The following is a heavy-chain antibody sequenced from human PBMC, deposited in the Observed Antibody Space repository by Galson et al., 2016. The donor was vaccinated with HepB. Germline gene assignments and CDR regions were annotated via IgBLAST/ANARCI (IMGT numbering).Heavy chain of an antibody. D-gene: IGHD6-19*01. CDR1: GDTFSNYG. Sequence: SVKVSCKASGDTFSNYGFNWVRQAPGLGLEWVGGIIPFLGTTDYPQKFQGRVTITANESTSTAYRELSSLRSEDTAVYYCAGQWLARTYYVQYWGQGTLVTVSS. J-gene: IGHJ4*02. CDR3: AGQWLARTYYVQY. CDR2: IIPFLGTT. V-gene: IGHV1-69*13.